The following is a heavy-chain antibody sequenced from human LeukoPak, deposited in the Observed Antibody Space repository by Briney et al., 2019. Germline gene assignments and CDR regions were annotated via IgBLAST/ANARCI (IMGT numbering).Heavy chain of an antibody. CDR1: GASISSHY. D-gene: IGHD3-22*01. Sequence: SETLSLTCTVSGASISSHYWSRIRQPPGKGLGWIGYIYNSGSTNYNPSLKSRVTISVDTSKTQFSLKLTSVTAADTAVYYCARSHDTSGYYQQFDYWGQGTLVSVSS. V-gene: IGHV4-59*11. CDR3: ARSHDTSGYYQQFDY. CDR2: IYNSGST. J-gene: IGHJ4*02.